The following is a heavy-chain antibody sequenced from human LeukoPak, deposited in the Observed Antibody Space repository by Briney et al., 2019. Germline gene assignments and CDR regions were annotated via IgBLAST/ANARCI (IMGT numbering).Heavy chain of an antibody. J-gene: IGHJ4*02. V-gene: IGHV7-4-1*02. Sequence: ASVKVSCKASGYIFTNYAMNWVRQAPGQGLEWMGWISTSTGNPTYAQGFTGRFVFSLDTSVTTAYLQISSLKAEDTAVYYCASSPRLAVAGNFDYWGQGTLVTVSS. CDR3: ASSPRLAVAGNFDY. CDR1: GYIFTNYA. D-gene: IGHD6-19*01. CDR2: ISTSTGNP.